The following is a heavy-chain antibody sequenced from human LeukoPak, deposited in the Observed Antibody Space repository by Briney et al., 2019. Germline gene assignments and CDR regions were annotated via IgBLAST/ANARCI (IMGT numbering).Heavy chain of an antibody. J-gene: IGHJ4*02. CDR3: ARDLTPGAPDYFDS. V-gene: IGHV3-30*04. CDR2: IAHDETNR. CDR1: GFTFGSYA. Sequence: GGSLRLSCAASGFTFGSYAMHWVRQASGKGLEWVAVIAHDETNRFYADSVKGRFTISRDNSRSILYLRMNSLRPEDTAVYFCARDLTPGAPDYFDSWGQGTLVTVSS. D-gene: IGHD2-2*01.